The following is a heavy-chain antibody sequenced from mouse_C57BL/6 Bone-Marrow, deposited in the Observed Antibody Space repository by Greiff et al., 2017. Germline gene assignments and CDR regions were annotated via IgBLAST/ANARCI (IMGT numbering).Heavy chain of an antibody. CDR1: GFSLTSYG. D-gene: IGHD2-5*01. J-gene: IGHJ3*01. CDR2: IWSGGST. Sequence: VQLQQSGPGLVQPSQSLSITCTVSGFSLTSYGVHWVRQSPGKGLEWLGVIWSGGSTDYNAAFISRLSISKDNSKSQVFFKMNSLHADDTAIYYCASYSNYCWFAYWGQGTLVTVSA. CDR3: ASYSNYCWFAY. V-gene: IGHV2-2*01.